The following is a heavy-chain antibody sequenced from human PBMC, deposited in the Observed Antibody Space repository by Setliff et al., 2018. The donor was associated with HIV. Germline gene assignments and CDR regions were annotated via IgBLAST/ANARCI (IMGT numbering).Heavy chain of an antibody. V-gene: IGHV3-49*04. D-gene: IGHD3-10*01. CDR3: TAMGVEAVSYYYGMDV. CDR2: IRSKTNGGTT. Sequence: GGSLRLSCKASGFTFGDYAMSWVRQAPGKGLEWIGFIRSKTNGGTTEYAASVKGRCTISRDESKSIASLQMNNLKTGVTAVYYCTAMGVEAVSYYYGMDVWGQGTTVTVSS. J-gene: IGHJ6*02. CDR1: GFTFGDYA.